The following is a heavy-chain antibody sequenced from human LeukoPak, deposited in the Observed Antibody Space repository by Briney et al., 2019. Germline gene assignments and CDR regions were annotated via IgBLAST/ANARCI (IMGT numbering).Heavy chain of an antibody. D-gene: IGHD6-13*01. Sequence: GGSLRLSCAASGFTFDDYGMSWVRQAPGKGLEWVSGINWNGGSTGYADSVKGRFTISRDNSKNTLYLQMDSLRADDTAVYYCAGGRTYSSSTLEDYWGQGTLVTVSS. V-gene: IGHV3-20*04. CDR2: INWNGGST. CDR3: AGGRTYSSSTLEDY. J-gene: IGHJ4*02. CDR1: GFTFDDYG.